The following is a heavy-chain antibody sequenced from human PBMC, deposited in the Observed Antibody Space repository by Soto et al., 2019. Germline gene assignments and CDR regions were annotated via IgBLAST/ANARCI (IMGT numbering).Heavy chain of an antibody. CDR2: ISGSGGST. V-gene: IGHV3-23*01. J-gene: IGHJ4*02. CDR1: GFTFRSYA. D-gene: IGHD3-16*01. Sequence: EVQLLESGGGLVQPGGSLRLSCAASGFTFRSYAVSWVRQAPGKGLEWVSAISGSGGSTYYADSVKGRFTVSRDNSKNTLYLQMNSLRPEDTAVFYCAGGFGSFDYWGQGTLVTVSS. CDR3: AGGFGSFDY.